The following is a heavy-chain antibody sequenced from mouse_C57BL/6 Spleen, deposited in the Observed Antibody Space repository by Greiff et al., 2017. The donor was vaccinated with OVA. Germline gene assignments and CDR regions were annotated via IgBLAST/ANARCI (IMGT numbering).Heavy chain of an antibody. CDR2: IDPENGDT. V-gene: IGHV14-4*01. J-gene: IGHJ3*01. D-gene: IGHD1-1*01. CDR1: GFNIKDDY. Sequence: EVKLLESGAELVRPGASVKLSCTASGFNIKDDYMHWVKQRPEQGLEWIGWIDPENGDTEYASKFQGKATITADTSFNTAYLQLSSLTSEDTAVYYCTTYYYGSSYSFAYWGQGTLVTVAA. CDR3: TTYYYGSSYSFAY.